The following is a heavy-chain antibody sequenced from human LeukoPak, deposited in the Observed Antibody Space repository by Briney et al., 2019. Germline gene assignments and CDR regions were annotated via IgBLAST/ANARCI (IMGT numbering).Heavy chain of an antibody. J-gene: IGHJ4*02. CDR2: IYHSGST. Sequence: SETLSLTCTVSGYSISSGNYWDWIRQPPGKGLEWIGSIYHSGSTYYNPSLKSRVTISVDTSKNQFSLRLSSVTAADTAVYYCARVTGYMIEDYFDYWGQGTLVTVSS. V-gene: IGHV4-38-2*02. CDR3: ARVTGYMIEDYFDY. CDR1: GYSISSGNY. D-gene: IGHD3-22*01.